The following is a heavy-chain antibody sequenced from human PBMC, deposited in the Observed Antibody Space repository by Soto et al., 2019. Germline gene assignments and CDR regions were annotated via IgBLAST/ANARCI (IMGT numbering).Heavy chain of an antibody. J-gene: IGHJ6*02. CDR2: TPQEDSDG. D-gene: IGHD2-15*01. Sequence: DVQLEESGGGLVQPGESVRLSCEVSGFTLSMYSMTWVRQAPGKGLEWVAETPQEDSDGPYVHSVKGRFTISRANATNSVYLQLRSLRAADTAVYYCARDQLLLPAPAIFTGSDVWGQGAKVTVSS. CDR1: GFTLSMYS. CDR3: ARDQLLLPAPAIFTGSDV. V-gene: IGHV3-7*03.